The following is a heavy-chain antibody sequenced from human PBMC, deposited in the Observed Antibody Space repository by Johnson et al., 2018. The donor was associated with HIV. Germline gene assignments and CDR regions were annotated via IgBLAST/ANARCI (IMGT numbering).Heavy chain of an antibody. D-gene: IGHD6-6*01. CDR1: GFTFDDYG. CDR2: INWNGGST. J-gene: IGHJ3*02. CDR3: ARALVEYSSSGAFDI. V-gene: IGHV3-20*04. Sequence: VQLVESGGGVVRPGGSLRLSCAASGFTFDDYGMSWVRQAPGKGLEWVSGINWNGGSTGYADSVKGRFTISRDNAKNSLYLQMNSLGAEDTALYYCARALVEYSSSGAFDIWGQGTMVTVSS.